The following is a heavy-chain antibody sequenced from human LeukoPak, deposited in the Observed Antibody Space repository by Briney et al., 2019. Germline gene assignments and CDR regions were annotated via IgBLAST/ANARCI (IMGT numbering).Heavy chain of an antibody. V-gene: IGHV4-34*01. CDR2: INHSGST. CDR1: GGSFSGYY. CDR3: AREKYYYGSGSYYSLYYYYYYMDV. D-gene: IGHD3-10*01. Sequence: PSETLSLTCAVYGGSFSGYYWSWIRQPPGKGLEWIGEINHSGSTNYNPSLKSRVTIPVDTSKNQFSLKLSSVTAADTAVYYCAREKYYYGSGSYYSLYYYYYYMDVWGKGTTVTISS. J-gene: IGHJ6*03.